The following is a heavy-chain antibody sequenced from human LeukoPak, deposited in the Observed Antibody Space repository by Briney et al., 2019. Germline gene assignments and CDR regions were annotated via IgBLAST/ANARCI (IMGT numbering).Heavy chain of an antibody. Sequence: PGGSLRLSCAASGFTFRTYWMHWVRQAPGKGLVWVSRIEGDGSSTSYADSVKGRFTISRDNAKNTLYLQMNSLRAEDTAVYYCARDPSALAGFFDSWGQGPLSPSPQ. CDR2: IEGDGSST. CDR3: ARDPSALAGFFDS. V-gene: IGHV3-74*01. CDR1: GFTFRTYW. J-gene: IGHJ4*02. D-gene: IGHD6-19*01.